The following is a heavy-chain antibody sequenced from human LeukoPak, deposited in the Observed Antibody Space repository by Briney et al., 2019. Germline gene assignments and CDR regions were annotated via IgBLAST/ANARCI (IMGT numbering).Heavy chain of an antibody. V-gene: IGHV4-59*01. CDR3: ARGAYEFDY. CDR2: IYYSGST. CDR1: GGSISSYY. J-gene: IGHJ4*02. D-gene: IGHD3-16*01. Sequence: SETLSLTCTVSGGSISSYYWSWIRQPPGKGLEWIGYIYYSGSTNYNPSLKSRVTISVDTSKNQFSLKLSSVTAADTAVYYCARGAYEFDYWGQGTLVTVSS.